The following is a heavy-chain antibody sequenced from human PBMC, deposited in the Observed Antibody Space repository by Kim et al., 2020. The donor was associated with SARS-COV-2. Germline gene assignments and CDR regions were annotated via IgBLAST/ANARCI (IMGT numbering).Heavy chain of an antibody. V-gene: IGHV4-59*08. CDR1: GGSISSYY. J-gene: IGHJ4*02. Sequence: SETLSLTCTVSGGSISSYYWSWIRQPPGKGLEWIGYIYYSGSTNYNPSLKSRVTISVDTSKNQFSLKLSSVTAADTAVYYCARHGRLSRSPVDYWGQGTLVTVSS. CDR3: ARHGRLSRSPVDY. CDR2: IYYSGST. D-gene: IGHD6-13*01.